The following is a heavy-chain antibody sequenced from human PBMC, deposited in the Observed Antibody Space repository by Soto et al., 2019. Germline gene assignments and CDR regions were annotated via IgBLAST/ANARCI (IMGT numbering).Heavy chain of an antibody. CDR2: IYWDDDK. J-gene: IGHJ4*02. CDR3: ARGGWTTYYSPFFDY. D-gene: IGHD3-10*01. CDR1: GFSLSTSGVG. Sequence: QITLKESGPTLVKPTQTLPLTCTFSGFSLSTSGVGVGWIRQPPGKALEWLAVIYWDDDKRYSPSLKSRLTITKDTSKNQVVLTLTNVDTVDTATYYCARGGWTTYYSPFFDYWGQGTLVTVSS. V-gene: IGHV2-5*02.